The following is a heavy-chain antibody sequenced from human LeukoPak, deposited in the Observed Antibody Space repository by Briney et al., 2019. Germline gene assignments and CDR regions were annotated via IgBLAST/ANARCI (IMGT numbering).Heavy chain of an antibody. CDR3: AREEDIAVAGTIRYYYYYMDV. V-gene: IGHV4-34*01. D-gene: IGHD6-19*01. J-gene: IGHJ6*03. Sequence: TSETLSLTCAVYGGSFSGYYWSWIRQPPGKGLEWIGEINHSGSTNYNPSLKSRVTISVDTSKNQFSLKLSSVTAADTAVYYCAREEDIAVAGTIRYYYYYMDVWGKGTTVTVSS. CDR2: INHSGST. CDR1: GGSFSGYY.